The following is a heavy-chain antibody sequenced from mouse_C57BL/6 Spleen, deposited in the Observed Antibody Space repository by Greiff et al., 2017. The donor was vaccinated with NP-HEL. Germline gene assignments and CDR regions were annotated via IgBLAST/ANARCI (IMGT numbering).Heavy chain of an antibody. CDR3: ARCDSSGYDYAMDY. CDR2: IHPNSGST. V-gene: IGHV1-64*01. Sequence: QVQLQQPGAELVKPGASVKLSCKASGYTFTSYWMHWVKQRPGQGLEWIGMIHPNSGSTNYNEKFKSKATLTVDKSSSTAYMQLSSLTSEDSAVYYCARCDSSGYDYAMDYWGQGTSVTVSS. J-gene: IGHJ4*01. CDR1: GYTFTSYW. D-gene: IGHD3-2*02.